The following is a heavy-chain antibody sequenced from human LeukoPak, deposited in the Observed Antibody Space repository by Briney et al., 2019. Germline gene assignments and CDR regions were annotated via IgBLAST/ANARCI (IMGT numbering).Heavy chain of an antibody. V-gene: IGHV4-31*03. Sequence: SETLSLTCTVSGGSISSGGYYWSWIRQHPGKGLEWIGYIYYSGSTYYNPSLKSRVTISVDTSKNQFSLKPSSVTAADTAVYYCARGQGDFWSGYYTKYYFDYWGQGTLDTVSS. CDR1: GGSISSGGYY. J-gene: IGHJ4*02. CDR2: IYYSGST. D-gene: IGHD3-3*01. CDR3: ARGQGDFWSGYYTKYYFDY.